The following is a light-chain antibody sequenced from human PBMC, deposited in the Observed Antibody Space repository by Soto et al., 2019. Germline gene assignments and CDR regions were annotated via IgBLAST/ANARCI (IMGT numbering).Light chain of an antibody. CDR1: SSNIGNFY. CDR2: KNN. J-gene: IGLJ7*01. CDR3: AAWDDSLSGPGV. V-gene: IGLV1-47*01. Sequence: QSVLTQPPSVSGTPGQRVTISCSGSSSNIGNFYVYWYQQLPGTAPKLLIYKNNQRPLGVPDRFSGSKSGTSASLAISGLRSEDEADYYCAAWDDSLSGPGVFGGGTQLTVL.